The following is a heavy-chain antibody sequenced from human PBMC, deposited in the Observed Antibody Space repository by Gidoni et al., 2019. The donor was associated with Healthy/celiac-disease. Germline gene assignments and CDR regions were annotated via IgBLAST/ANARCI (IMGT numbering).Heavy chain of an antibody. CDR1: GGSISSYY. CDR3: ARDVGYSYGYLGLYYMDV. J-gene: IGHJ6*03. V-gene: IGHV4-59*01. CDR2: IYYSGST. Sequence: QVQLQESGPGLVKPSETLSLTCTVSGGSISSYYWSWIRQPPGKGLEWIGYIYYSGSTNYNPSLKSRVTISVDTSKNQFSLKLSSVTAADTAVYYCARDVGYSYGYLGLYYMDVWGKGTTVTVSS. D-gene: IGHD5-18*01.